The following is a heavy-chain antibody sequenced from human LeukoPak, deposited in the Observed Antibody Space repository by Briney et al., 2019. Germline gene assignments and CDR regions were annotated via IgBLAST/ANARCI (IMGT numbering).Heavy chain of an antibody. D-gene: IGHD5-12*01. CDR2: IRGTGGTT. Sequence: GGSLRLSCAASGFTFSDYALIWVRQAPGKGLEWISAIRGTGGTTYYADSVKGRCTISRDNSKNTLFLHMNSLRPEDAAVYYCARDRYSGYSLDSWGQGTLVTVSS. V-gene: IGHV3-23*01. CDR1: GFTFSDYA. J-gene: IGHJ4*02. CDR3: ARDRYSGYSLDS.